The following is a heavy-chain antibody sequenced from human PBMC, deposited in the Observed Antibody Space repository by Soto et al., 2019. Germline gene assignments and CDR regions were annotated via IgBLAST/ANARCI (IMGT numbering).Heavy chain of an antibody. J-gene: IGHJ5*02. CDR2: INPSGGST. D-gene: IGHD3-9*01. CDR3: ARGFYYILTGYSSYNWFEP. Sequence: ASVQVSCTASGYTFTSYYLHWVRQAPGQGLEWMGIINPSGGSTSYAQKFQGRVTMTRDTSTSTVYMELSSLRSEDTAVYYCARGFYYILTGYSSYNWFEPWGQGTLVTISS. CDR1: GYTFTSYY. V-gene: IGHV1-46*01.